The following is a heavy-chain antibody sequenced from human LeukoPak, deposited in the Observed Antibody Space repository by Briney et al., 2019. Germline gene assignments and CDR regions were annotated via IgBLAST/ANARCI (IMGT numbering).Heavy chain of an antibody. CDR1: GFTFSSYG. J-gene: IGHJ4*02. D-gene: IGHD3-10*01. CDR2: ISYDGSNK. CDR3: AKSVRGSYVDY. V-gene: IGHV3-30*18. Sequence: GGSLRLSCAASGFTFSSYGMHWVRQAPGKGLEWVAVISYDGSNKYYADSVKGRFTISRDNSKNTLYLQMNSLRAEDTAVYYCAKSVRGSYVDYWGQGTLVTVSS.